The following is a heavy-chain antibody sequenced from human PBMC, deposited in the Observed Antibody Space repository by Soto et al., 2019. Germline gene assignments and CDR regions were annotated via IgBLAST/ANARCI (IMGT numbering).Heavy chain of an antibody. CDR1: GFTFSSYW. V-gene: IGHV3-7*01. CDR3: AREGCSGGSCYHVY. CDR2: IKQDGSEK. Sequence: GGSLRLSCAASGFTFSSYWMSWVRQAPGKGLEWVANIKQDGSEKYYVDSVKGRFTISRDNAKNSLYLQMNSLRAEDTAVYYCAREGCSGGSCYHVYWGQGTLVTVSS. J-gene: IGHJ4*02. D-gene: IGHD2-15*01.